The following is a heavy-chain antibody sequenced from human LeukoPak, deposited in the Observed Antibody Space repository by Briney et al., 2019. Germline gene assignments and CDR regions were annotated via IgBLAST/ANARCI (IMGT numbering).Heavy chain of an antibody. CDR2: ISAYNGNT. J-gene: IGHJ6*02. D-gene: IGHD5-18*01. Sequence: AAVKVSCKASGYTFTSYGISWVRQAPGQGLEWMGWISAYNGNTNYAQKLQGRVTMATDTSTRTAYMELRSLRSDDTAVYYCARVQSGNTAMAYYYYGMDVWGQGTTVTVSS. V-gene: IGHV1-18*01. CDR3: ARVQSGNTAMAYYYYGMDV. CDR1: GYTFTSYG.